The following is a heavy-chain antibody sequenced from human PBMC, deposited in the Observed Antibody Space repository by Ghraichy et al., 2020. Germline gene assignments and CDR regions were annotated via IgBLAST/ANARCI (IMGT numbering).Heavy chain of an antibody. CDR3: ARGSGGQQLVYYYYYYMDV. J-gene: IGHJ6*03. V-gene: IGHV4-59*01. Sequence: SETLSLTCTVSNGSISSYYWSLIRQPPGKGLEWIGYIFYNGSTNYNPSLKSRVTISVDTSKNQFSLRLSSVTAADTAVYYCARGSGGQQLVYYYYYYMDVWGKGTTVTVSS. D-gene: IGHD6-13*01. CDR1: NGSISSYY. CDR2: IFYNGST.